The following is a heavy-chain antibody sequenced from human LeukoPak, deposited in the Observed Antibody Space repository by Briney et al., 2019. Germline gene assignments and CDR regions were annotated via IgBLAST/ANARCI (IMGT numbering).Heavy chain of an antibody. J-gene: IGHJ4*02. CDR2: FDPEDGET. Sequence: ASVKVSCKVSGYTLTELSMHWVRQAPGNGLEWMGGFDPEDGETIYAQKFQGRVTMTEDTSTDTAYMELSSLRSEDTAVYYCATGSSITMVRGVTQENDYWGQGTLVTVSS. CDR3: ATGSSITMVRGVTQENDY. CDR1: GYTLTELS. V-gene: IGHV1-24*01. D-gene: IGHD3-10*01.